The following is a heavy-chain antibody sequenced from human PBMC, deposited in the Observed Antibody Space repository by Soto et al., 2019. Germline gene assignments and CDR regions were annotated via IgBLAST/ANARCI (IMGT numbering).Heavy chain of an antibody. CDR1: GFTFSSYA. V-gene: IGHV3-23*01. J-gene: IGHJ6*02. CDR3: ASAMAAAIYYYYGMDV. Sequence: GGSLRLSCAASGFTFSSYAMSWVRQAPGKGLEWVSAISGSGASTYYADSVKGRFTISRDNSKNTLYLQMNSLRAEDTAVYYCASAMAAAIYYYYGMDVWGQGTRSPSP. CDR2: ISGSGAST. D-gene: IGHD6-13*01.